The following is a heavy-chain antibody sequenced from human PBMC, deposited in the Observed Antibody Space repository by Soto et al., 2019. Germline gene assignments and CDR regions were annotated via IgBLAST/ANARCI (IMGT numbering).Heavy chain of an antibody. CDR2: INPNSGDT. J-gene: IGHJ4*01. CDR3: ARGNGYSYENYFDY. Sequence: ASVKVSCKASGYTFTGYYMHWVRQAPGQGLEWMGWINPNSGDTNSAQKFQGRVTMTRGTSISTVYMELSGLRSDDTAVYYCARGNGYSYENYFDYWGHGTLVTV. CDR1: GYTFTGYY. V-gene: IGHV1-2*02. D-gene: IGHD5-18*01.